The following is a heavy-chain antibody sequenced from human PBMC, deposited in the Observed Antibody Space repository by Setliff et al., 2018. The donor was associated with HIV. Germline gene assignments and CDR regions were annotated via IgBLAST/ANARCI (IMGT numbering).Heavy chain of an antibody. CDR3: AKFRYAIKSTYYFDS. D-gene: IGHD2-2*01. J-gene: IGHJ4*02. Sequence: GGSLRLSCAPSGFTFSDYGIHWVRQAPGKGLEWLTYIRYDASNKYYAESVKGRFTISRDNSKSTVYLQMNSVTPEDSAMYYCAKFRYAIKSTYYFDSWGQGTLVTVSS. CDR1: GFTFSDYG. CDR2: IRYDASNK. V-gene: IGHV3-30*02.